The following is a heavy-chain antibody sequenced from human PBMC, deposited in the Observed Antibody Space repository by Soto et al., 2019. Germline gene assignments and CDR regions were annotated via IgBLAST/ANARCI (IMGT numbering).Heavy chain of an antibody. CDR1: GFTCSNYY. CDR2: ISSTGRTI. J-gene: IGHJ4*02. D-gene: IGHD6-19*01. CDR3: ARSYSSGWEFDY. Sequence: GGALRLSCGDSGFTCSNYYMSWIRQAPGKGLEWVSYISSTGRTIYYADSVKGRFTVSRDNAQNSLSLKLNSLRVEDTAVYYCARSYSSGWEFDYWGRGTLVTVSS. V-gene: IGHV3-11*01.